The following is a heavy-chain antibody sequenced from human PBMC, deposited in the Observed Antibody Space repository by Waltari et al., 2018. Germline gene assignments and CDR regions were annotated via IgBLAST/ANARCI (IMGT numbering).Heavy chain of an antibody. J-gene: IGHJ6*03. CDR1: GYTFTGRS. CDR2: LKPDSGGT. V-gene: IGHV1-2*06. Sequence: QVQLVQSGAEVKKPGASVTVSCEASGYTFTGRSLHWARQAPGKRLEWMVLLKPDSGGTDYAQKFQDRVTMTRDTSSSTAYMERSGLRSDDTAVYYCAREATHSYYYFLDVWGKGTTVTVSS. CDR3: AREATHSYYYFLDV.